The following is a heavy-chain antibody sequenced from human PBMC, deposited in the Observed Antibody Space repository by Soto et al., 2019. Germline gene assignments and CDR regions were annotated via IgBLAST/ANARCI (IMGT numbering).Heavy chain of an antibody. Sequence: GASVKVSCKASGYTFTSYGISWVRQAPGQGPEWMGWISAYNGNTNYAQKLQGRVTMTTDTSTSTAYMELRSLRSDDTAVYYCARGPPGLYYYDSSGYSDYWGQGTLVTVS. CDR1: GYTFTSYG. J-gene: IGHJ4*02. CDR3: ARGPPGLYYYDSSGYSDY. D-gene: IGHD3-22*01. V-gene: IGHV1-18*04. CDR2: ISAYNGNT.